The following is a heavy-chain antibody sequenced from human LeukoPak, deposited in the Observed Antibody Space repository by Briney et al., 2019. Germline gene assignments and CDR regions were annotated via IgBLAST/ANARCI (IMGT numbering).Heavy chain of an antibody. D-gene: IGHD3-22*01. CDR2: IYHSGST. CDR1: GGSISSGGYS. Sequence: PSETLSLTCAVSGGSISSGGYSWSWIRQPPGKGLEWIGYIYHSGSTYYNPSLKSRVTISVDRSKNQFSLKLSSVTAADTAVYYCAVGGGGYYDSSGYYPGLDYWGQGTLVTVSS. V-gene: IGHV4-30-2*01. CDR3: AVGGGGYYDSSGYYPGLDY. J-gene: IGHJ4*02.